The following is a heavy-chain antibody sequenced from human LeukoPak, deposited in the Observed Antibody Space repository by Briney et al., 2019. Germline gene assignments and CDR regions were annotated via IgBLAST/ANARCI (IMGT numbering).Heavy chain of an antibody. CDR3: ARDIDNSGYYYFDY. V-gene: IGHV3-7*01. Sequence: GGSLRLSCAASGFTFSSYWMSWVRQAPGKGLEWVANIKQDGSEKYYVDSVKGRLTISRDNAKNSLYLQMNSLRAEDTAVYYCARDIDNSGYYYFDYWGQGTQVTVSS. CDR2: IKQDGSEK. CDR1: GFTFSSYW. J-gene: IGHJ4*02. D-gene: IGHD3-22*01.